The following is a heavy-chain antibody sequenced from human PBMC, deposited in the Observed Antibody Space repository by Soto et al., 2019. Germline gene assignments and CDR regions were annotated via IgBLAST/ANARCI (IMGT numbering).Heavy chain of an antibody. CDR3: AKHKGAAGNYGMHV. V-gene: IGHV3-23*01. CDR2: ISGSGDGT. J-gene: IGHJ6*02. D-gene: IGHD6-13*01. Sequence: GGSLRLSCAASGFTFSSNAMSWVRQAPGKGLEWVSAISGSGDGTYYADSVKGRFTISRDTSKNTLYLQMNSLRAEDTAVYYCAKHKGAAGNYGMHVWGQGTTVTVSS. CDR1: GFTFSSNA.